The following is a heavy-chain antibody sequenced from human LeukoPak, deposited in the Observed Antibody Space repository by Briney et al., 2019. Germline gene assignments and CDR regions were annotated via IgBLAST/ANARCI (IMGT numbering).Heavy chain of an antibody. V-gene: IGHV4-39*01. J-gene: IGHJ5*02. CDR3: ARPRSITMVRGNTNWFDP. CDR2: IYYSGST. Sequence: SETLSLTCTVSGGSISSSSYYWGWIRQPPGKGLEWIGSIYYSGSTYYNPSLKSRVTISVDTSKNQFSLKLSSVTAADTAAYYCARPRSITMVRGNTNWFDPWGQGTLVTVSS. D-gene: IGHD3-10*01. CDR1: GGSISSSSYY.